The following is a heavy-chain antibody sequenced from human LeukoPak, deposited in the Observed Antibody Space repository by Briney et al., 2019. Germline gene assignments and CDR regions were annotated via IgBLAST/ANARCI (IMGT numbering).Heavy chain of an antibody. Sequence: PGRSLRLSCAAPGFTFYDYAMHWVRQDPGKGLEWVSGISWNSGSIGYADSVKGRFTISRDNSKNTQYLQMNSLRAEDTAVYYCAKDPSWSGYFDYWGQGTLVTVSS. CDR3: AKDPSWSGYFDY. J-gene: IGHJ4*02. V-gene: IGHV3-9*01. CDR1: GFTFYDYA. D-gene: IGHD6-13*01. CDR2: ISWNSGSI.